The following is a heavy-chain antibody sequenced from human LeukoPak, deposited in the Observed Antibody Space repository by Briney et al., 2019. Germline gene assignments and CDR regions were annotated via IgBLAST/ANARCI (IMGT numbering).Heavy chain of an antibody. J-gene: IGHJ1*01. CDR2: IYSDGST. CDR3: ARGGTLEYFQH. Sequence: GGSLRLSCAASEFTVSSNYMSWVRQAPGKGLEWVSVIYSDGSTYYADSVKGRFTISRDNAKNSLYLQMNSLRAEDTAVYYCARGGTLEYFQHWGQGTLVTVSS. V-gene: IGHV3-53*01. CDR1: EFTVSSNY.